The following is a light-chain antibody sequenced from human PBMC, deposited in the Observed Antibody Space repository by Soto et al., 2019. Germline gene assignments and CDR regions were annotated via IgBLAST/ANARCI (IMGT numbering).Light chain of an antibody. V-gene: IGKV1-27*01. Sequence: DIQMTQSPSSLSASVGDRVTITCRASQGISNYLAWYQQKPGKVPKLLIYAASTLQSGVPSRFSGSGSGRSFTFTISSLQPEDIATYYCQQCDDFITFGGGTRIEIK. J-gene: IGKJ4*01. CDR3: QQCDDFIT. CDR2: AAS. CDR1: QGISNY.